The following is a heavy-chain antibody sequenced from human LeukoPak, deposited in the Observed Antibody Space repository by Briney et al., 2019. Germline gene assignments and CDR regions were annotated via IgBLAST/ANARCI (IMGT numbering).Heavy chain of an antibody. CDR1: GFTFSSYE. V-gene: IGHV3-23*01. J-gene: IGHJ4*02. CDR3: ARSNGYSYGRGYYFDY. CDR2: ISGSGGST. Sequence: GGSLRLSCAAPGFTFSSYEMNWVRQAPGKGLEWVSAISGSGGSTYYADSVKGRFTISRDNSKNTLYLQMNSLRAEDTAVYYCARSNGYSYGRGYYFDYWGQGTLVTVSS. D-gene: IGHD5-18*01.